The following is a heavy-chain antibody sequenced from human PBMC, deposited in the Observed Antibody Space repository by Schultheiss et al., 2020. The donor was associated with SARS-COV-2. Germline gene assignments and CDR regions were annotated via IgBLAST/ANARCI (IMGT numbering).Heavy chain of an antibody. V-gene: IGHV4-34*01. CDR1: GGSISSYY. Sequence: SETLSLTCTVSGGSISSYYWSWIRQPPGKGLEWIGEINHSGSTNYNPSLKSRVTISVDTSKNQFSLKLSSVTAADTAVYYCARAPLETVTSDDAFDIWGQGTMVTVSS. D-gene: IGHD4-11*01. CDR2: INHSGST. CDR3: ARAPLETVTSDDAFDI. J-gene: IGHJ3*02.